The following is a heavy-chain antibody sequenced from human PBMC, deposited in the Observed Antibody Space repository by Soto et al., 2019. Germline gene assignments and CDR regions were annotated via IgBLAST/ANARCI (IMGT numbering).Heavy chain of an antibody. CDR3: ARGFLEWLSGEQYFDY. CDR2: INTGST. Sequence: ASVKVSCKASGYAFSTYTMHWVRQAPGQKPEWMGWINTGSTKYSQKFQGRVTITRDTSASIAYMELSSLISEDTAVYFCARGFLEWLSGEQYFDYWGQGTLVTSPQ. J-gene: IGHJ4*02. V-gene: IGHV1-3*04. D-gene: IGHD3-3*01. CDR1: GYAFSTYT.